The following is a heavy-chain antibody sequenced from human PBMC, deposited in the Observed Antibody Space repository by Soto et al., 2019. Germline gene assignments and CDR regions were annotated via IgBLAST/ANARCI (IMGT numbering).Heavy chain of an antibody. J-gene: IGHJ4*02. CDR2: IIPIFGTA. V-gene: IGHV1-69*01. Sequence: QVQLVQSGAEVKKPGSSVKVSCKASGGTFSSYAISWVRQAPGQGLEWMGGIIPIFGTANYAQKFQGRVTINADESTSTAYMELSSLRSEDTAVYYCARVPRMNYYDSSGYYVSPFDYWGQGTLVTVSS. D-gene: IGHD3-22*01. CDR1: GGTFSSYA. CDR3: ARVPRMNYYDSSGYYVSPFDY.